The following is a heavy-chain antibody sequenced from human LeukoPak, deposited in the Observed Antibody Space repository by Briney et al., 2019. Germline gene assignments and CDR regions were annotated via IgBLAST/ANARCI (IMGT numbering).Heavy chain of an antibody. Sequence: GGSLRLSCAASGFTFSSYAMHWVRQAPGKGLEWVAVISYDGSNKYYADSVKGRFTISRDNSKNTLYLQMNSLRAEDTAVYYCARDFQSSTVPDYWGQGTLVTVSS. J-gene: IGHJ4*02. CDR1: GFTFSSYA. D-gene: IGHD2/OR15-2a*01. CDR2: ISYDGSNK. V-gene: IGHV3-30-3*01. CDR3: ARDFQSSTVPDY.